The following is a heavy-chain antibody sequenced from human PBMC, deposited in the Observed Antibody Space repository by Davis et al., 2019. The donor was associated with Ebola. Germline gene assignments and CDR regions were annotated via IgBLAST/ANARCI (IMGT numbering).Heavy chain of an antibody. D-gene: IGHD2-2*01. V-gene: IGHV3-23*01. CDR2: ISGSGSTI. CDR1: GFTFSSYA. Sequence: PGGSLRLSCAASGFTFSSYAMSWVRQAPGKGLEWVSAISGSGSTIYYADSVKGRFTISRDNAKNTLYLQMNSLRAEDTAVYYCARDRGYCSSTSCSNWFDPWGQGTLVTVSS. J-gene: IGHJ5*02. CDR3: ARDRGYCSSTSCSNWFDP.